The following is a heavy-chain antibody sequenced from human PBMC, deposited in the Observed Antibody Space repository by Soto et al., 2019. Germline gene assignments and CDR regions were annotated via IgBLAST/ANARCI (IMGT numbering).Heavy chain of an antibody. CDR1: GYTFTGYY. CDR2: INPNSGGT. CDR3: ARTILTGTKGGFDY. V-gene: IGHV1-2*04. J-gene: IGHJ4*02. Sequence: QVQLVQSGAEVKKPGASVKVSCKASGYTFTGYYMHWVRQAPGQGLEWMGWINPNSGGTTYAQKFQGWVTMTRDTSISTAYMELSRLRSDDTAVYYFARTILTGTKGGFDYWGQGTLVTVSS. D-gene: IGHD1-7*01.